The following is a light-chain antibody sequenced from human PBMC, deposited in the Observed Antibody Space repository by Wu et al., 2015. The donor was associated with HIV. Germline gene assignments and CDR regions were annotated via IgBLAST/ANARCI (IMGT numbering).Light chain of an antibody. V-gene: IGKV3-11*01. CDR1: QGISTF. Sequence: EIVLTQSPATLSLSPGERATLPCRASQGISTFLAWYQQKPGQAPRLLIYDASNRATGIPARFSGRGSGTDFTLTISSLEPEDFAVYYCQQRSNWPPIYTFGQGTKLEIK. CDR3: QQRSNWPPIYT. CDR2: DAS. J-gene: IGKJ2*01.